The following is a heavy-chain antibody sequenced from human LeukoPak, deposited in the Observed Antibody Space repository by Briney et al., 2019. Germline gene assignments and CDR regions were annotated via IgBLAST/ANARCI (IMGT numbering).Heavy chain of an antibody. D-gene: IGHD3-22*01. V-gene: IGHV3-21*01. CDR2: ISSSSSYI. CDR1: GFTFSSYA. J-gene: IGHJ4*02. CDR3: ARDYYDSSGPIDY. Sequence: GGSLRLSCAASGFTFSSYAMHWVRQAPGKGLEWVSSISSSSSYIYYADSVKGRFTISRDNAKNSLYLQMNSLRAEDTAVYYCARDYYDSSGPIDYWGQGTLVTVSS.